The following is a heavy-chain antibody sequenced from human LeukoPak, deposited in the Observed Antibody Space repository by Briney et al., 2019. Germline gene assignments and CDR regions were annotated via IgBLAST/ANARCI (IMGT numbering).Heavy chain of an antibody. Sequence: GGSLRLSCAASGFTFSSYSMNWVRQAPGKGLEWVSSISSSSSYIYYADSVKGRFTISRDNAKNSLYPQMNSLRAKDTAVYYCARDPPYYDFWSDDAYYFDYWGQGTLVTVSS. D-gene: IGHD3-3*01. CDR3: ARDPPYYDFWSDDAYYFDY. J-gene: IGHJ4*02. V-gene: IGHV3-21*01. CDR2: ISSSSSYI. CDR1: GFTFSSYS.